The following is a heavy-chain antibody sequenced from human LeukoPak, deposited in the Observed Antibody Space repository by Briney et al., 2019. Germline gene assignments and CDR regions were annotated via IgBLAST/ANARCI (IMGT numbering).Heavy chain of an antibody. V-gene: IGHV3-30-3*01. CDR1: GFSFSDYA. Sequence: PGRSLRLSCAASGFSFSDYALHWVRQAPGKGLEWVAVVSFDGSNYYCADSVKGRFTISRDNSKNTLYLQMNSLRAEDTAVYFCARDESRRRRSDVDPGYFDYWGQRTLVTVSP. CDR3: ARDESRRRRSDVDPGYFDY. J-gene: IGHJ4*02. CDR2: VSFDGSNY. D-gene: IGHD3-10*01.